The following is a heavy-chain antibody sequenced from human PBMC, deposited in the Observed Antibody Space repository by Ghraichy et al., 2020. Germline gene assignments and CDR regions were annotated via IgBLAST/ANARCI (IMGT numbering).Heavy chain of an antibody. D-gene: IGHD5-18*01. J-gene: IGHJ4*02. CDR1: GGSISSYY. V-gene: IGHV4-59*08. CDR3: ARIHKNFDY. Sequence: SETLSLTCTVSGGSISSYYWSWIRQPPGKGLEWIGYIYYSGSTNYNPSLKSRVTISVDTSKNQFSLKLSSVTAADTAVYYCARIHKNFDYWGQGTLVTVSS. CDR2: IYYSGST.